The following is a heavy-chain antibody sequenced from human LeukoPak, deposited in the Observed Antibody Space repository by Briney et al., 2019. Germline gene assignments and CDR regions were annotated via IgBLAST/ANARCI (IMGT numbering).Heavy chain of an antibody. J-gene: IGHJ4*02. D-gene: IGHD4-11*01. V-gene: IGHV3-21*01. Sequence: GGSLRLSCAASGFTFSSYSMNWVRQAPGKGLEWVSSISSSSSYIYYADSVKGRFTISRDNAKNSLYLQMNSLRAEDTAVYYCARDKRPMTTVTLGYWGQGTLVTVSS. CDR2: ISSSSSYI. CDR1: GFTFSSYS. CDR3: ARDKRPMTTVTLGY.